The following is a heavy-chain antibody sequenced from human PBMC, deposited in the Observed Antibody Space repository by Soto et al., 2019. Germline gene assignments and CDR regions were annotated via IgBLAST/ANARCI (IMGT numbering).Heavy chain of an antibody. D-gene: IGHD2-21*02. CDR3: ARRPYCGGDCYSGLDAFDI. J-gene: IGHJ3*02. V-gene: IGHV3-11*06. Sequence: GGSLRLSCAASGFTFSDYYMSWIRQAPGKGLEWVSYISSSSSYTNYADSVKGRFTISRDKAKNSLYLQMNSLRAEETAVYYCARRPYCGGDCYSGLDAFDIWGQGTMVTVSS. CDR1: GFTFSDYY. CDR2: ISSSSSYT.